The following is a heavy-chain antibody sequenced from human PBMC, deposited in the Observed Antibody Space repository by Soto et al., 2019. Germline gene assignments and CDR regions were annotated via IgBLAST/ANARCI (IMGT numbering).Heavy chain of an antibody. CDR3: ARVGIRSSSWGVDY. CDR2: IWYDGSNK. CDR1: GFTFSSYG. Sequence: QVQLVESGGGVVQPGRSLRLSCAASGFTFSSYGMHWVRQAPGKGLEWVAVIWYDGSNKYYADSVKGRFTISRDNSKITLYLQMNSLRAEDTAVYYCARVGIRSSSWGVDYWGQGTLVTVSS. V-gene: IGHV3-33*01. J-gene: IGHJ4*02. D-gene: IGHD6-13*01.